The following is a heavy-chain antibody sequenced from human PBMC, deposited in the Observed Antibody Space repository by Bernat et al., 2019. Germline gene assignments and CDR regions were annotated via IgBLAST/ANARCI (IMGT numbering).Heavy chain of an antibody. V-gene: IGHV4-39*01. CDR3: ATGLLWFGEVPLNGMDV. CDR1: GGSISSSSYY. Sequence: QLQLQESGPGLVKPSETLSLTCTVSGGSISSSSYYWGWIRQPPGKGLEWIGSIYYSGSTYYNPSLKSRVTISVDTSKNQFSLKLSSVTAADTALYYCATGLLWFGEVPLNGMDVWGQGTTVTVSS. CDR2: IYYSGST. D-gene: IGHD3-10*01. J-gene: IGHJ6*02.